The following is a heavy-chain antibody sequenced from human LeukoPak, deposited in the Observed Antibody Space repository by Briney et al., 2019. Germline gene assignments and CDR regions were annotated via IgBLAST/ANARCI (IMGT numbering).Heavy chain of an antibody. V-gene: IGHV3-9*01. CDR1: GFTFDDYA. Sequence: GRSLRLSCAASGFTFDDYAMHWVRQAPGKGLEWVSGISWNSGSIGYADSVKGRFTISRDNAKNSLYLQMNSLRAEDTAVYYCASGYCRGGTCRDAFEIWGQGTMVTVSS. CDR2: ISWNSGSI. D-gene: IGHD2-15*01. CDR3: ASGYCRGGTCRDAFEI. J-gene: IGHJ3*02.